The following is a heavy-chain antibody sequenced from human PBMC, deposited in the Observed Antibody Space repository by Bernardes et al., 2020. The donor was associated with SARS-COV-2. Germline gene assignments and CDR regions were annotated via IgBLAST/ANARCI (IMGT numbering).Heavy chain of an antibody. Sequence: ASVKVSCKASGYTFTGYYMHWVRQAPGQGLEWMGWINPNSGGTNYAQKFQGRVTMTRDTSISTAYMELSRLRSDDTAVYYCARLGATRDYYYYGMDVWGQGTTVTVSS. D-gene: IGHD1-26*01. J-gene: IGHJ6*02. CDR1: GYTFTGYY. V-gene: IGHV1-2*02. CDR3: ARLGATRDYYYYGMDV. CDR2: INPNSGGT.